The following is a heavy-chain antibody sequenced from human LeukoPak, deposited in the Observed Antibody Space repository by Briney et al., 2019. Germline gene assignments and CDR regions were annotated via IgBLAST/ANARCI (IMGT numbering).Heavy chain of an antibody. CDR3: ASKYYYGSGTLSTFDI. Sequence: ASVKVSCKASGYTFTSYYMHWVRQAPGQGLEWMGIIDPSGGSTSYAQKFQGRVTMTRDTSTSTVYMELSSLRSEDTAVYYCASKYYYGSGTLSTFDIWGQGTMVTVSS. CDR1: GYTFTSYY. D-gene: IGHD3-10*01. V-gene: IGHV1-46*01. CDR2: IDPSGGST. J-gene: IGHJ3*02.